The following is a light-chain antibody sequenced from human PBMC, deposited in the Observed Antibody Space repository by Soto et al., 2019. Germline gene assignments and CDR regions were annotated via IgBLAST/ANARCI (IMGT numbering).Light chain of an antibody. V-gene: IGKV3-15*01. J-gene: IGKJ5*01. CDR3: QQYKNWPL. Sequence: ELVLTQSPATLSVSPGERVTLSCRTSHSVNSHVAWYQQKPGQAPRLLLYGASTRATGIPVRFSGSGFGTEFTLTISSLQSEDFAVYYCQQYKNWPLFGQGTRLEIK. CDR1: HSVNSH. CDR2: GAS.